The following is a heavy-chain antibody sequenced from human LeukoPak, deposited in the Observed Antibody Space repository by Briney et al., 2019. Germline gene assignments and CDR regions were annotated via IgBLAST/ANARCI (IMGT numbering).Heavy chain of an antibody. CDR2: IYGSGAT. CDR3: AREERGPGYSTIYSFAY. V-gene: IGHV4-4*07. CDR1: GASISLYY. D-gene: IGHD5-12*01. J-gene: IGHJ4*02. Sequence: PSETLSLTCTVSGASISLYYWSWIRQPAGKGLEWIGRIYGSGATNYNPSLKSRVTMSVDTSKNEISLRLTSVTAADTAMYYCAREERGPGYSTIYSFAYWGQGSLVIVSS.